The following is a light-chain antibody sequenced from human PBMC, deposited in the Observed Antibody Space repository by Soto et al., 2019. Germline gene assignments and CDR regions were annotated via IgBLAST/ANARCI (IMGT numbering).Light chain of an antibody. V-gene: IGLV1-47*01. CDR3: AAFPGKWNGPV. CDR2: RSD. Sequence: QSALTQPPSVSGTPGQRVSISCSGDSSTFANNYVHWYQQVPGAAPKLLIYRSDQRPSGVPERFSGSKSGTSASLTISGLRPEDEAQDYCAAFPGKWNGPVFGGGTKLTVL. CDR1: SSTFANNY. J-gene: IGLJ2*01.